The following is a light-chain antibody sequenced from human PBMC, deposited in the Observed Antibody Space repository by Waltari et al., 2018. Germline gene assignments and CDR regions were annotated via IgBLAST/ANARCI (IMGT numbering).Light chain of an antibody. CDR2: DVN. CDR3: CSFTSGSSLR. J-gene: IGLJ2*01. CDR1: SSDVGAFDY. Sequence: QSALTQPASVSGSPGQSIAISCTGSSSDVGAFDYVSWYQQHPGKVPKLIIYDVNKRPSAFSHRFSGSKSGSTASLTISGLQPEDEADYYCCSFTSGSSLRFGGGTKLTVL. V-gene: IGLV2-14*03.